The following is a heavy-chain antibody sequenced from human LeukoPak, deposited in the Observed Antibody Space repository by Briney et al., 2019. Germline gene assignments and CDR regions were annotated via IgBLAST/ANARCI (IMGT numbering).Heavy chain of an antibody. D-gene: IGHD3-3*01. Sequence: GGSLRLSCAASGFTFSSYSMNWVRQAPGKGLEWVSYISSSSSTIYYADSVKGRFTISRDNAKNSLYLQMNSLRAEDTAVYHCAGAFWSGYYYFDYWGQGTLVTVSS. CDR1: GFTFSSYS. J-gene: IGHJ4*02. CDR2: ISSSSSTI. V-gene: IGHV3-48*01. CDR3: AGAFWSGYYYFDY.